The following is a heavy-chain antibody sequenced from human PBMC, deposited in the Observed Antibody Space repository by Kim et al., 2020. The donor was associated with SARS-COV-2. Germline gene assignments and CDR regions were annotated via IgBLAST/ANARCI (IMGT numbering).Heavy chain of an antibody. Sequence: ASVKVSCKASGYMFTGYHMHWVRQAPGQGLEGMGRINPFSGATNYALKFQGRVTMTRDTSSSTAYMDLSGLGSDDTAVYFCASFSGVLTGSSRGMDVWGQGTSVTVSS. D-gene: IGHD7-27*01. CDR2: INPFSGAT. CDR1: GYMFTGYH. V-gene: IGHV1-2*06. CDR3: ASFSGVLTGSSRGMDV. J-gene: IGHJ6*02.